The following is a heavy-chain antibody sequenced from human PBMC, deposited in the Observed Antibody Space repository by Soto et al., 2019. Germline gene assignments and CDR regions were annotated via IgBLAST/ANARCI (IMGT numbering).Heavy chain of an antibody. V-gene: IGHV1-69*01. D-gene: IGHD2-21*02. CDR1: GGTFNKFA. J-gene: IGHJ6*02. CDR3: ARRYCASDNWPLFYYFVDL. Sequence: VQLVQSGAEVKKTGSSVKVSCKASGGTFNKFAFSWVRQPPGQGFEWMGGIIPVFRSANYAQRFRGRITITADEYTSTVYLYLNDLRSDDTAVYYCARRYCASDNWPLFYYFVDLLGLGTTVTVSS. CDR2: IIPVFRSA.